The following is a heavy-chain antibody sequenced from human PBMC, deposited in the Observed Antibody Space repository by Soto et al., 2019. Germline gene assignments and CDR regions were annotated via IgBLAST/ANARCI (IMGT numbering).Heavy chain of an antibody. J-gene: IGHJ4*02. V-gene: IGHV1-3*01. CDR3: AREGQKYYYDSSGSDY. D-gene: IGHD3-22*01. CDR1: GYTFTSYA. Sequence: ASVKVSCKASGYTFTSYAMHWVRQAPGQRLEWMGWINAGNGNTKYSQKFQGRVTITRDTSASTAYMELSSLRSEDTAVYYCAREGQKYYYDSSGSDYWGQGTLVTVS. CDR2: INAGNGNT.